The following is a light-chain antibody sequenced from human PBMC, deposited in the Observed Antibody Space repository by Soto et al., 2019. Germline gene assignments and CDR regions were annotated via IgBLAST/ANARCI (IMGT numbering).Light chain of an antibody. J-gene: IGLJ3*02. CDR1: SSNIGSDI. CDR2: SDN. Sequence: QSVVTQPPSASGTPGQRVTISCSGSSSNIGSDIVNWYQQLPGAAPKLLIYSDNQRPSGVPDRFSASKSGTSASLAISGLQSEDEGHYYCATWDDSLNGPVFGGGTKVTVL. V-gene: IGLV1-44*01. CDR3: ATWDDSLNGPV.